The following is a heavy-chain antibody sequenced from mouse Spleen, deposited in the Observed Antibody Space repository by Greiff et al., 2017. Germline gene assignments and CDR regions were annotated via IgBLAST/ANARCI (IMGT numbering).Heavy chain of an antibody. D-gene: IGHD1-1*01. Sequence: QVQLQQSGPELVKPGASVKISCKASGYSFTSYYIHWVKQRPGQGLEWIGWIYPGSGNTKYNEKFKGKATLTADTSSSTAYMQLSSLTSEDSAVYYCAAYGSIGYYYAMDYWGQGTTLTVSS. CDR1: GYSFTSYY. CDR2: IYPGSGNT. J-gene: IGHJ2*01. CDR3: AAYGSIGYYYAMDY. V-gene: IGHV1-66*01.